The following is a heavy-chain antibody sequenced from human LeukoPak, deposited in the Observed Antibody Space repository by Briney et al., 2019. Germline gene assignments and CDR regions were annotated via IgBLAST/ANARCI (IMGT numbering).Heavy chain of an antibody. Sequence: SETLSLTCTVSGGSISSYYWSWIRQPPGKGLEWIGYIYYSGSTNYNPSLKSRVTISVDTSKNQFPLKLSSVTAADTAVYYCARLAVAGTSLPGAAFDIWGQGTMVTVSS. CDR1: GGSISSYY. CDR3: ARLAVAGTSLPGAAFDI. CDR2: IYYSGST. V-gene: IGHV4-59*08. J-gene: IGHJ3*02. D-gene: IGHD6-19*01.